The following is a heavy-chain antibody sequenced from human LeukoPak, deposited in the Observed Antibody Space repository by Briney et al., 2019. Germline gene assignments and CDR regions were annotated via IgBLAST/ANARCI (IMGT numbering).Heavy chain of an antibody. CDR1: GYSFTEHY. D-gene: IGHD2-15*01. J-gene: IGHJ4*02. CDR2: INPNSGGT. V-gene: IGHV1-2*02. Sequence: ASVKVSCKASGYSFTEHYIYWVRQAPGQRLEWMGWINPNSGGTNYAQKFQGRVTLTRDTSINTAYMELSSLKSDDTAVYYCARGRVVEDCSGGSCYHFDYWGQGTLVTVSS. CDR3: ARGRVVEDCSGGSCYHFDY.